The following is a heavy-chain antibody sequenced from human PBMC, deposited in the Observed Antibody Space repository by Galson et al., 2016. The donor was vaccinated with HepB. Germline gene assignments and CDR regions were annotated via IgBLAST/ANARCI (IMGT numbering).Heavy chain of an antibody. CDR2: IYYNGNT. D-gene: IGHD1-26*01. V-gene: IGHV4-31*03. CDR1: GASISRGGDY. Sequence: TLSLTCTVSGASISRGGDYWSWIRQHPGKGLEWIAYIYYNGNTYYNPSLRSRLSISLDTSKNQFSLKVRDVTAADTAVYYCAREGSAGQSFDSGGQGALVTVSS. J-gene: IGHJ4*02. CDR3: AREGSAGQSFDS.